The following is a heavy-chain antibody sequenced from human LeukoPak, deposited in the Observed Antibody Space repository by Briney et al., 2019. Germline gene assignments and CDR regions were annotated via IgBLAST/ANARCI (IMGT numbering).Heavy chain of an antibody. D-gene: IGHD5-12*01. V-gene: IGHV3-30-3*01. Sequence: PGGSLRLSCAASGFTFSSYDFDWVRQAPGKGLEWVAVISYDGSNKYYVDSVKGRFTISRDNSKNTLYLQMNSLRAEDTAIYYCARHGSGYTYWGQGTLVTVSS. CDR2: ISYDGSNK. CDR1: GFTFSSYD. J-gene: IGHJ4*02. CDR3: ARHGSGYTY.